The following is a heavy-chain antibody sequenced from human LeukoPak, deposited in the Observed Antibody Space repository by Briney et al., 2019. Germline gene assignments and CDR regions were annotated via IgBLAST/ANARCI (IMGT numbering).Heavy chain of an antibody. CDR2: INSDGSST. Sequence: PGGSLRLSCAASGFTFSSYWMHWVRQAPGKGLVWVSRINSDGSSTSYADSVRGRFTISRDNAKNTLYLQMNSLRVEDTAVYYCAKADYYDSSKDYWGQGTLVTVSS. D-gene: IGHD3-22*01. V-gene: IGHV3-74*01. CDR1: GFTFSSYW. CDR3: AKADYYDSSKDY. J-gene: IGHJ4*02.